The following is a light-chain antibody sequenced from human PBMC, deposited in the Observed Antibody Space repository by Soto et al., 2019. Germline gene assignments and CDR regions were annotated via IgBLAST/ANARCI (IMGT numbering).Light chain of an antibody. V-gene: IGLV2-23*01. CDR1: SSDVGTYNL. Sequence: QSVLTQPASVSGSPGQSITISCTGTSSDVGTYNLVSWYQQHPGKAPKLMLYEGSKRPSGVSNRFSGSNSGNTASLTIPGLQAEDEADYYCCSYAAGSAPYVFGTGTKVTVL. J-gene: IGLJ1*01. CDR3: CSYAAGSAPYV. CDR2: EGS.